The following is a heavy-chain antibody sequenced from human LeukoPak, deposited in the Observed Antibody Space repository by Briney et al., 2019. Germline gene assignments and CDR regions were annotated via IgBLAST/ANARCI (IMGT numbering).Heavy chain of an antibody. CDR2: ISGSGGTGT. CDR1: GFTFSSYA. D-gene: IGHD6-13*01. CDR3: ARKGQGSNWAAEYFQN. V-gene: IGHV3-23*01. Sequence: GGSLRLSCAASGFTFSSYAMTWVRQAPGKGLEWVSAISGSGGTGTYYADSVKGRFTISRDNSKNTLYLQMNSLRAEDTAVYYCARKGQGSNWAAEYFQNWGQGTLVTVSS. J-gene: IGHJ1*01.